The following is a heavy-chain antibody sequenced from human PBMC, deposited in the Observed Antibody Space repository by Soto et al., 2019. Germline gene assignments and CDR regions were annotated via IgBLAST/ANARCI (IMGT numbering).Heavy chain of an antibody. V-gene: IGHV3-33*01. J-gene: IGHJ4*02. Sequence: GGSLRLSCAASGFTLSSYVMHWVRQAPGKGLEWVAVIWYDGSNKYYADSVKGRFTISRDNSKNTLYLQMNSLRAEDTAVYYCAGDRKFMVRGVIGDYWGQGTLVTVSS. CDR2: IWYDGSNK. D-gene: IGHD3-10*01. CDR3: AGDRKFMVRGVIGDY. CDR1: GFTLSSYV.